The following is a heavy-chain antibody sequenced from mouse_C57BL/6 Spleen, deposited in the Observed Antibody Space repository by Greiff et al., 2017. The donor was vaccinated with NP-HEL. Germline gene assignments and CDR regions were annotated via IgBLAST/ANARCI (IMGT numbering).Heavy chain of an antibody. CDR2: IDPSDSYT. Sequence: QVQLQQPGAELVMPGASVKLSCKASGYTFTSYWMHWVKQRPGQGLEWIGEIDPSDSYTNYNQKLKGKSTLTVDKSSSTAYMQLSSLTSEDSAVYYCAREVGLRRSWFAYWGQGTLVTVSA. CDR3: AREVGLRRSWFAY. J-gene: IGHJ3*01. D-gene: IGHD2-2*01. V-gene: IGHV1-69*01. CDR1: GYTFTSYW.